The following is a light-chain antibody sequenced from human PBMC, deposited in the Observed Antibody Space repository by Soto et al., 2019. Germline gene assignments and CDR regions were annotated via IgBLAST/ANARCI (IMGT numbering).Light chain of an antibody. CDR1: QSLTSY. Sequence: EVVLTQSPADLSLSPGERATLSCRASQSLTSYLAWYQQKPGQAPRLLIYDASNRATGIPARFSGSGSGTDFTLTISSLEPEDFAVYYCQQRSNWPLTFGGGTKVDIK. CDR2: DAS. V-gene: IGKV3-11*01. J-gene: IGKJ4*01. CDR3: QQRSNWPLT.